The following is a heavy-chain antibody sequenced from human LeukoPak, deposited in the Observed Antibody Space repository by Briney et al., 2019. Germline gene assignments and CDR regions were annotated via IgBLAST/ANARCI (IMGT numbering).Heavy chain of an antibody. J-gene: IGHJ4*02. D-gene: IGHD4-11*01. CDR2: IYYSGST. Sequence: PSETLSLTCTVSGGSISSDYWSWIRQPPGKGLEWVGYIYYSGSTFYNPSLKSRVTMSVDTSKNQFSLKLSSVTAADTAIYYCARGFYSPAYWGQGTLVTVSS. V-gene: IGHV4-59*01. CDR3: ARGFYSPAY. CDR1: GGSISSDY.